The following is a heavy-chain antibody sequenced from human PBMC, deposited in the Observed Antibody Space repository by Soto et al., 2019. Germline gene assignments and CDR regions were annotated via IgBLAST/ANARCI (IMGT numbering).Heavy chain of an antibody. CDR2: INPNSGST. D-gene: IGHD2-15*01. CDR3: ARGYCSGGSCYSDDAFYI. CDR1: GYTFTGYY. V-gene: IGHV1-2*04. Sequence: QVPVVQSGAEVKKPGASVKVSCKASGYTFTGYYMHWVRQAPGQGLEWMGWINPNSGSTNYAQKFQGWVTMTRDTSISTAYMELSRLRSDDTAVYYCARGYCSGGSCYSDDAFYIWGQGTMVTVSS. J-gene: IGHJ3*02.